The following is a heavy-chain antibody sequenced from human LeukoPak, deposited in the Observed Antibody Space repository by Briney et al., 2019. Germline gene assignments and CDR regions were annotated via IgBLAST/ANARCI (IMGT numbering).Heavy chain of an antibody. CDR1: GFTFSSYG. CDR3: AKDGSSSSGFDY. CDR2: IWYDGSNK. V-gene: IGHV3-33*06. Sequence: GGSLRLSCAASGFTFSSYGMHWVRQAPGKGLEWVAVIWYDGSNKYYADSVKGRLTISRDNSKNTLYLQMNSLRAEDTAVYYCAKDGSSSSGFDYWGQGTLVTVSS. D-gene: IGHD6-6*01. J-gene: IGHJ4*02.